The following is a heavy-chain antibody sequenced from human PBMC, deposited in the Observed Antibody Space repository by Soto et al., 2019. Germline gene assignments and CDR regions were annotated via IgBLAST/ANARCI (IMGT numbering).Heavy chain of an antibody. V-gene: IGHV3-74*01. CDR2: INGDGSAT. J-gene: IGHJ5*02. CDR1: GFAFSHYW. Sequence: EVQLVESGGGLVQPGGSLRLSCTASGFAFSHYWMHWVRQAPGKGLMWVSRINGDGSATTYADSVKGRFTISRDNAKNTLYLQMNSLRAEDTAVYYCVRSDWFDPWAQGTLVTVSS. CDR3: VRSDWFDP.